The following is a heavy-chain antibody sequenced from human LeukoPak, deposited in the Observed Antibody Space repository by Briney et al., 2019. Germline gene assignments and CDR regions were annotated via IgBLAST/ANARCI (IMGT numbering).Heavy chain of an antibody. CDR3: ASCEHDSSGYYSSGIVYFDY. Sequence: SETLSLTCTVSGGSISSGGYYWSWIRQHPGKGLEWIGYIYYSGSTYYNPSLKSRVTISVDTSKNQFSLKLSSVTAADTAVYYCASCEHDSSGYYSSGIVYFDYWGQGTLVTVSS. D-gene: IGHD3-22*01. V-gene: IGHV4-31*03. CDR1: GGSISSGGYY. J-gene: IGHJ4*02. CDR2: IYYSGST.